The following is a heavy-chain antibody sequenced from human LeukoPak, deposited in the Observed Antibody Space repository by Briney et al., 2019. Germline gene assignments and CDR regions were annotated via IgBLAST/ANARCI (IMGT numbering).Heavy chain of an antibody. V-gene: IGHV3-15*07. CDR3: VADTPSSNPYGFDY. D-gene: IGHD2-15*01. Sequence: GGSLRLSCVASGFTFDSAWMHWVRQAPGKGLEWVGRVKNDKTKDYTGSVKGRFTISRDDFTNTLYLQMNSLKTEDTAVYYCVADTPSSNPYGFDYWGQGVLVTVSS. J-gene: IGHJ4*02. CDR1: GFTFDSAW. CDR2: VKNDKTK.